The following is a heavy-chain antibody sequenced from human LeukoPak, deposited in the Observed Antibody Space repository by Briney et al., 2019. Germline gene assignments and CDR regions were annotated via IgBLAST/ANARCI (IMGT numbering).Heavy chain of an antibody. CDR2: INPSGGST. V-gene: IGHV1-46*01. CDR1: GYTFTSYY. Sequence: GASVKVSCKASGYTFTSYYMHWVRQAPGQGLEWMGIINPSGGSTSYAQKFQGRVTMTRDTSTSTVYMELSSLRSEDTAVYYCAKLRVGIAAADRHWFDPWGQGTLVTVSS. D-gene: IGHD6-13*01. J-gene: IGHJ5*02. CDR3: AKLRVGIAAADRHWFDP.